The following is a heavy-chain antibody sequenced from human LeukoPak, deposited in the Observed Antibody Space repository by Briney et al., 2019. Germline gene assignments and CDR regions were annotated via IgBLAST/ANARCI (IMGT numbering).Heavy chain of an antibody. D-gene: IGHD6-6*01. CDR3: ARGGIAARTLDY. CDR2: INHSGST. Sequence: SETLSLTCTVSGGSISDYHWSWIRQPPGKGLEWIGEINHSGSTNYNPSLKSRVTISVDTSKNQFSLKLSSVTAADTAVYYCARGGIAARTLDYWGQGTLVTVSS. CDR1: GGSISDYH. V-gene: IGHV4-34*01. J-gene: IGHJ4*02.